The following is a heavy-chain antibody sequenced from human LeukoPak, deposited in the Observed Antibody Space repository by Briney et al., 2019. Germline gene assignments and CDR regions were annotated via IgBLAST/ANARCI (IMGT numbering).Heavy chain of an antibody. Sequence: GGSLRLSCAASGFTFSSYGMHWVRQAPGKGLEWVAFIRYDGSNKYYADSVKGRFTISRDNSKNTLYLQMSSLRAEDTAVYYCAKDLVYCSSTSCYTGAGIDYWGQGTLVTVSS. CDR3: AKDLVYCSSTSCYTGAGIDY. V-gene: IGHV3-30*02. CDR1: GFTFSSYG. J-gene: IGHJ4*02. D-gene: IGHD2-2*02. CDR2: IRYDGSNK.